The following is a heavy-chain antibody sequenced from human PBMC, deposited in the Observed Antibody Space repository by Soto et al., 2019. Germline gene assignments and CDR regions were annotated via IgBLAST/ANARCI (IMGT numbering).Heavy chain of an antibody. Sequence: PGGSLRLSCAASGFTFSSYGMHWVRQAPGKGLEWVAVISYDGSNIYYADSVKGRFTISRDNSKNTLYLQMNSLRAEDTAVYYCAKDQKEWDGYSSGWASYYYYGMDVWGQGTTVTVSS. CDR3: AKDQKEWDGYSSGWASYYYYGMDV. V-gene: IGHV3-30*18. D-gene: IGHD6-19*01. J-gene: IGHJ6*02. CDR2: ISYDGSNI. CDR1: GFTFSSYG.